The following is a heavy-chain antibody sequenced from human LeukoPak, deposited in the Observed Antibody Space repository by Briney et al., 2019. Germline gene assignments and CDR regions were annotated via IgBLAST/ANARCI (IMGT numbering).Heavy chain of an antibody. D-gene: IGHD3-22*01. CDR1: GYTFTSYA. CDR3: ARLIYYYDSSGYYNYYFDY. Sequence: GASVKVSCKASGYTFTSYAMNWVRQAPGQGLEWMGWINTNTGNPTYAQGFTGRFVLSLDTSVSTAYPQISSLKAEDTAVYYCARLIYYYDSSGYYNYYFDYWGQGTLVTVSS. CDR2: INTNTGNP. V-gene: IGHV7-4-1*02. J-gene: IGHJ4*02.